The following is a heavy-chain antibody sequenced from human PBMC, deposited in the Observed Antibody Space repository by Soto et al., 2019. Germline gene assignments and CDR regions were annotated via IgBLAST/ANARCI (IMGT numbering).Heavy chain of an antibody. D-gene: IGHD2-2*03. J-gene: IGHJ4*02. CDR1: GGSISSTSYY. Sequence: SETLSLTCTVSGGSISSTSYYWGWIRQPPGKGLEWIGSIYYSGSTSSNPSLKGRLTTSVDTSKNQFSLKLSSVTAADTAVYYCARLSWIAAQWGQGTLVTVSS. CDR3: ARLSWIAAQ. CDR2: IYYSGST. V-gene: IGHV4-39*01.